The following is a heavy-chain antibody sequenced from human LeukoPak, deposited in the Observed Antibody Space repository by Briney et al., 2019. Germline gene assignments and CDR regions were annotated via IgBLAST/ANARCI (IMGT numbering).Heavy chain of an antibody. Sequence: PGGSLRLSCAASGFTFSSYAMSWVRQAPGKGLEWVSAISGSGGSTYYADSVKGRFTISRDNSKNTLYLQMNSLRAEDTAVYYCAKDPVGASGYYYMDVWGKGTTVTVSS. J-gene: IGHJ6*03. D-gene: IGHD1-26*01. CDR3: AKDPVGASGYYYMDV. CDR2: ISGSGGST. CDR1: GFTFSSYA. V-gene: IGHV3-23*01.